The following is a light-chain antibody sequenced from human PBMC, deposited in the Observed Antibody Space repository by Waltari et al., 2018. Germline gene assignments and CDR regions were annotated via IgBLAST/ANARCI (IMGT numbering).Light chain of an antibody. Sequence: QSALTQPASVSGSPGQPITLSCTGTSSDIGKYNYVSWYQHRPGKVPKVMISEVTKRPSGVSNRFSGSKSGNTASLTISVLQADDEAEYYCCSDAGSGTYVFGTGTKLTVV. CDR3: CSDAGSGTYV. CDR1: SSDIGKYNY. V-gene: IGLV2-23*02. CDR2: EVT. J-gene: IGLJ1*01.